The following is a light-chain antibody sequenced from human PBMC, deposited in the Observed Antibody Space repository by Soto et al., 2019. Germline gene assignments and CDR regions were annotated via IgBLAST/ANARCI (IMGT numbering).Light chain of an antibody. CDR2: GAS. Sequence: EIVMTQSPATLSVSPGERATLSCGASQSVSIHLAWYQQKPGQAPRLLIYGASTRATGIPARFSGSGSGTEFTLTISSLQSEDFAVYYCQQYNNWPPLTFGGGTKVDIK. CDR1: QSVSIH. V-gene: IGKV3-15*01. J-gene: IGKJ4*01. CDR3: QQYNNWPPLT.